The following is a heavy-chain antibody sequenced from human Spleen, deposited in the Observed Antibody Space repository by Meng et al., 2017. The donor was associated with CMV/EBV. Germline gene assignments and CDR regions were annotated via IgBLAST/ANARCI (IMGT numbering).Heavy chain of an antibody. CDR1: SYGFSNYG. J-gene: IGHJ4*02. Sequence: KASSYGFSNYGISWVRHAPGQGLEWMGLISGYNGNTDFAQKFHRRVTLTTDTSTSTAYMELKSLRSDDTAVYYCARDLGGGSHLNYWGQGTLVTVSS. D-gene: IGHD3-16*01. CDR3: ARDLGGGSHLNY. V-gene: IGHV1-18*01. CDR2: ISGYNGNT.